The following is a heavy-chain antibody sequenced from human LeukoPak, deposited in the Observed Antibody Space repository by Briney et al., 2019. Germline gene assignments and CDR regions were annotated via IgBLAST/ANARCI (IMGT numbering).Heavy chain of an antibody. CDR2: IYDSGRT. J-gene: IGHJ4*02. Sequence: SETLSLTCTVSGASFTRGSYFWTWIRQSPGKKPKYVGYIYDSGRTNYNPSLKSRVTISKDTSKNQFSLKLSSVTAADTAVYYCARDRLGGYSYVYWGQGSLVTVSS. CDR1: GASFTRGSYF. D-gene: IGHD5-12*01. V-gene: IGHV4-61*01. CDR3: ARDRLGGYSYVY.